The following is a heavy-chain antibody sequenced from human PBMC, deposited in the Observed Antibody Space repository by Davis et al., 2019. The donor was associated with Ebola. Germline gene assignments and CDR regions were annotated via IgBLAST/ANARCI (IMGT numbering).Heavy chain of an antibody. D-gene: IGHD1-1*01. CDR2: ISAYNGNT. CDR3: ARERWYKTWAFDY. Sequence: AASVKVSCKASGYTFTSYGISWVRHAPGQGLEWMGWISAYNGNTNYAQKLQGRVTITTDTSASTAYLDLSSLRSEDTAVYYCARERWYKTWAFDYWGQGTLVTVSS. V-gene: IGHV1-18*01. J-gene: IGHJ4*02. CDR1: GYTFTSYG.